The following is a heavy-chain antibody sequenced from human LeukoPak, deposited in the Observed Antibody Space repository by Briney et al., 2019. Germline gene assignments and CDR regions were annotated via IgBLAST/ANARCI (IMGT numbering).Heavy chain of an antibody. CDR2: IWYDGSNK. J-gene: IGHJ4*02. D-gene: IGHD2-2*03. V-gene: IGHV3-33*01. CDR1: GFTFSVYG. Sequence: GRSLRLSCVVSGFTFSVYGMHWVRQAPGKGLEWVAVIWYDGSNKFYADSVKGRFTISRDNSKNTLYLQMNSLRAEDTAVFYCASDLGYYFDYWGPGTLVTVSS. CDR3: ASDLGYYFDY.